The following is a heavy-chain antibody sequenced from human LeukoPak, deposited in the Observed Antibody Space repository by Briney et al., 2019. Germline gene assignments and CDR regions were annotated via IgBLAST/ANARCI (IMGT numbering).Heavy chain of an antibody. CDR3: AREKGGDTYYYDSSRPHDAFDI. D-gene: IGHD3-22*01. V-gene: IGHV4-4*07. J-gene: IGHJ3*02. Sequence: SETLSLTCTVPGGSISSYYWSWIRQPAGKGLEWIGRIYTSGSTNYNPSLKSRVTMSVDTSRNQFSLKLSSVTAADTAVYYCAREKGGDTYYYDSSRPHDAFDIWGQGTMVTVSS. CDR1: GGSISSYY. CDR2: IYTSGST.